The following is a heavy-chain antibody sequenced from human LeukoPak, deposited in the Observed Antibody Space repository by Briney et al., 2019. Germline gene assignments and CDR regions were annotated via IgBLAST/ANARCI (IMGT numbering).Heavy chain of an antibody. CDR1: GNTFTSHY. Sequence: ASAKVSCKASGNTFTSHYIHWVRQAPGQGLEWMGIINPSGTSTSYAQKFQGRVTMTRDTSTGTVYMELSSLTSEDTAAYYCARGLTGYYNNWFDLWGQGTLVTVSS. CDR2: INPSGTST. J-gene: IGHJ5*02. V-gene: IGHV1-46*01. D-gene: IGHD3-9*01. CDR3: ARGLTGYYNNWFDL.